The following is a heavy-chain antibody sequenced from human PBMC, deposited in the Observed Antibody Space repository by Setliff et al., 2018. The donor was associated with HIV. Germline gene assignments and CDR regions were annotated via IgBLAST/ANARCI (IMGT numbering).Heavy chain of an antibody. V-gene: IGHV3-7*01. CDR3: ARDNLLTYYNFWSGYYFDY. CDR1: GFTFSSYW. D-gene: IGHD3-3*01. CDR2: IKQDGSEK. J-gene: IGHJ4*02. Sequence: PGGSLRLSCAASGFTFSSYWMSWVRQAPGKGLEWVANIKQDGSEKYYVDSVKGRFTISRDNAKNSLYLQMNSLRAEDTAVYYCARDNLLTYYNFWSGYYFDYWGQGTLVTVSS.